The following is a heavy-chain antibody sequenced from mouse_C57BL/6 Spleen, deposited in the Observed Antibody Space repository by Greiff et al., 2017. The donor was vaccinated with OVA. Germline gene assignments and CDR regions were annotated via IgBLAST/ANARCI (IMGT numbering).Heavy chain of an antibody. J-gene: IGHJ1*03. D-gene: IGHD2-1*01. CDR3: ARYDYGNFYWYFDV. Sequence: QVQLQQPGAELVKPGASVKMSCKASGYTFTSYWITWVKQRPGQGLEWIGDIYPGSGSTNYNEKFKSKATLTVDTSSSTAYMQLSSLTSEDSAVYYCARYDYGNFYWYFDVWGTGTTVTVSS. V-gene: IGHV1-55*01. CDR2: IYPGSGST. CDR1: GYTFTSYW.